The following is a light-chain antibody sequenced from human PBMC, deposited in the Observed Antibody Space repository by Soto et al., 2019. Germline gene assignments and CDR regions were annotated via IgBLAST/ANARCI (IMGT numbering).Light chain of an antibody. CDR3: QQGDSFPFT. V-gene: IGKV1-5*03. J-gene: IGKJ4*01. CDR2: KAS. Sequence: DIQMTQSPSTLSGSVGDRFTITCRASQTISSWLAWYQQKPGKAPKLLIYKASTLKSGVPSRFSGSGSGTDFTLIISGLQPEDFATYFCQQGDSFPFTFGGGTKVDI. CDR1: QTISSW.